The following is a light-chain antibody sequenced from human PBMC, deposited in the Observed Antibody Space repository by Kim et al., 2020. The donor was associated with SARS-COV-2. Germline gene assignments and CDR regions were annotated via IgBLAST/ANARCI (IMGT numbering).Light chain of an antibody. CDR3: EMWDSIVV. CDR2: NDN. J-gene: IGLJ2*01. Sequence: VSVAPGQTATITCGGNNIGSKKVHWYQQKPGQAPVLVIYNDNTRPSGSPERFSGSNSGNTATLTITGAQAGDEADYYCEMWDSIVVFGGGTQLTVL. CDR1: NIGSKK. V-gene: IGLV3-9*01.